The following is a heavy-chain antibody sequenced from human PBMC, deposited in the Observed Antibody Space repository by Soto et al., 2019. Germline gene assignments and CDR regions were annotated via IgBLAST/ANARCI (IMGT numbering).Heavy chain of an antibody. CDR2: ISSSSSTI. V-gene: IGHV3-48*02. Sequence: EVQLVESGGGLVQPGGSLRLSCAASGFTFSSYSMNWVRQAPGKGLEWVSYISSSSSTIYYADSVKGRFTISRDNAKNSLYLQMNSLRDEDTAVYYCARESDSSSWYAVNYSDYWGQGTLVTVSS. CDR3: ARESDSSSWYAVNYSDY. D-gene: IGHD6-13*01. CDR1: GFTFSSYS. J-gene: IGHJ4*02.